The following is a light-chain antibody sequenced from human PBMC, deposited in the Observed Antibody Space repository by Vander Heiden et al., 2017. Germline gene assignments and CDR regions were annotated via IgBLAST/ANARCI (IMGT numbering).Light chain of an antibody. CDR1: QTVLYNSNNKNY. V-gene: IGKV4-1*01. Sequence: DIVMTQSPDSLAVSLGERATTNCKSSQTVLYNSNNKNYLAWYQQKPGQPPKLLIYWASTRESGVPDRFSGSASGTDFTLTISSLHAEDVTVYFCQQDDSTPRTFGQGTRVEIE. J-gene: IGKJ1*01. CDR3: QQDDSTPRT. CDR2: WAS.